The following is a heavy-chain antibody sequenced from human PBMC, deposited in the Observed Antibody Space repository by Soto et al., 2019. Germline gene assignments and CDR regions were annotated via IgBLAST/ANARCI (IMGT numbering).Heavy chain of an antibody. CDR3: AREGYNFGPFDY. Sequence: SETLSLTCTVAGGSISSSDYYWGWIRQPPGKGLEWIGNIYYSGTTNYNPSLKSRVTISIDTSKNQFSLKLNSVTAADTAVYYCAREGYNFGPFDYWGQGALVTVSS. J-gene: IGHJ4*02. CDR1: GGSISSSDYY. CDR2: IYYSGTT. V-gene: IGHV4-39*07. D-gene: IGHD5-18*01.